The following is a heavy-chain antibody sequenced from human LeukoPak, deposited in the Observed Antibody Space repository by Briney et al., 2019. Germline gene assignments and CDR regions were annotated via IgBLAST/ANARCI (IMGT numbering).Heavy chain of an antibody. J-gene: IGHJ4*02. CDR3: AKDLDYYGSGTYPTDY. Sequence: GGSLRLSCAASGFTFSSYGMHWVRQAPGKGLEWVAFIRYDGSNKYYADSVKGRFTISRDNSKNTLYLQMNSLRAEDTAVYYCAKDLDYYGSGTYPTDYWGQGILVTVSS. CDR2: IRYDGSNK. V-gene: IGHV3-30*02. CDR1: GFTFSSYG. D-gene: IGHD3-10*01.